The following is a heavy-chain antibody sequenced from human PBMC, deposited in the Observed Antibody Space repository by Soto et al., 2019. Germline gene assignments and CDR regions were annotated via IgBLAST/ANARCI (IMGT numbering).Heavy chain of an antibody. CDR2: INPIVSMS. CDR3: ARVRGPYPHEDYFDY. Sequence: GASVKVSCKASGYTFTSYGINWVRQAPGLGLEWVGRINPIVSMSNYAQKFQGRVSITADKSTSTAYMELSSLRSEDTAVYYCARVRGPYPHEDYFDYWGQGTLVTVSS. CDR1: GYTFTSYG. J-gene: IGHJ4*02. D-gene: IGHD3-10*01. V-gene: IGHV1-69*04.